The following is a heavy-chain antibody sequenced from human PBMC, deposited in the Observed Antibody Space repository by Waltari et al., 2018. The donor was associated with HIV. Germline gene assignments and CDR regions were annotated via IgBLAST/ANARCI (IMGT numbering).Heavy chain of an antibody. Sequence: QVQLVQSGAEMKKPGASVTVSCTTSGFTFSNYAIHWVRQAPGQRLQWLGWINGDNGHTTYSENFQGRLNITRDRSANIAYMELTALTSEDTALYYCARDGSYTRGWAGHWGQGTMVVVS. D-gene: IGHD3-10*01. V-gene: IGHV1-3*01. CDR2: INGDNGHT. CDR1: GFTFSNYA. CDR3: ARDGSYTRGWAGH. J-gene: IGHJ4*02.